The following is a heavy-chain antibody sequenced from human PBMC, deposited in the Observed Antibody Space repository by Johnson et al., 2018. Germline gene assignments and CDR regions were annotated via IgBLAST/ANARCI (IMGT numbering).Heavy chain of an antibody. CDR3: AKDGVGDSGAFDS. CDR1: GFTFSSYW. Sequence: VRLRESGGGLVQARGSLRLCCAASGFTFSSYWMHWVRQAPGKGLVWVSRINSDGSSASYADSVKGRFPISRDNAKNTLYLQMNSLRAEDTAGYYCAKDGVGDSGAFDSWGQGTTVTVSS. D-gene: IGHD2-21*02. V-gene: IGHV3-74*01. J-gene: IGHJ3*02. CDR2: INSDGSSA.